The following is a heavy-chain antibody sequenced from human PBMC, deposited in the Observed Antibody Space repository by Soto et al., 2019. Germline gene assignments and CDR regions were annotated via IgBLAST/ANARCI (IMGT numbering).Heavy chain of an antibody. CDR2: ISGSGGST. Sequence: PGGSLRLSCAASGFTFSSYAMSWVRQAPGKGLEWVSAISGSGGSTYYADSVKGRFTISRDNSKNTLYLQMNSLRAEDTAVYYCAKWSGIVVVPAATGYFDYWGQGTLVTVSS. V-gene: IGHV3-23*01. CDR1: GFTFSSYA. CDR3: AKWSGIVVVPAATGYFDY. J-gene: IGHJ4*02. D-gene: IGHD2-2*01.